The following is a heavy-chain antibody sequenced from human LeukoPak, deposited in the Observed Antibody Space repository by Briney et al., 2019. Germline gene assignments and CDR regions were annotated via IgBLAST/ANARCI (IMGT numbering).Heavy chain of an antibody. CDR1: GGSVSSASYY. V-gene: IGHV4-61*01. CDR2: IYYSGCT. CDR3: ARMLVRGLEGDY. Sequence: SETLSLTCTVSGGSVSSASYYWSWIRQPPGKGLEWIGYIYYSGCTNYNPSLKSRVTISVDTSKNQFSLKVNSVTAADTAVYYCARMLVRGLEGDYWGQGTLVTVSS. J-gene: IGHJ4*02. D-gene: IGHD3-10*01.